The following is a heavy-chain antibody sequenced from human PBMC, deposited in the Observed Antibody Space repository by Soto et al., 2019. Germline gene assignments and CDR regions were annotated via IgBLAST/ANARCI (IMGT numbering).Heavy chain of an antibody. V-gene: IGHV1-69*13. D-gene: IGHD6-6*01. CDR2: IIPIFGTA. J-gene: IGHJ6*02. Sequence: ASVKVSCKASGGTFSSYAISWVRQAPGQGLEWMGGIIPIFGTANYAQKFQGRVTITADESTSTAYMELSSLRSEDTAVYYCARDGAARPHGYYYYGMNVWGQGTTVTVSS. CDR3: ARDGAARPHGYYYYGMNV. CDR1: GGTFSSYA.